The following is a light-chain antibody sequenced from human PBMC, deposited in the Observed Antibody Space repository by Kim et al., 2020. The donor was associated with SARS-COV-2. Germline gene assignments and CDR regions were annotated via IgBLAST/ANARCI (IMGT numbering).Light chain of an antibody. CDR1: SSNIGGYNY. J-gene: IGLJ3*02. Sequence: GQSITISVIGTSSNIGGYNYVSWYQQYPGKAPTLMIYDVNKRPSGVSNRFSGSKSGNTASLTISGLQADDEADYYCSSYRSSSTSVFGGGTQLTVL. CDR2: DVN. CDR3: SSYRSSSTSV. V-gene: IGLV2-14*03.